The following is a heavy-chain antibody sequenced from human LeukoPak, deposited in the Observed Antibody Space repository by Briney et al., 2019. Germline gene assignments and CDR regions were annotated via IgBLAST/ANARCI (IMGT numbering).Heavy chain of an antibody. Sequence: GGSLRLSCAASEFSVGSNYMTWVRQAPGKGLEWVSLIYSGGSTYYADSVKGRFTISRDNAKNSLYLQMNSLRAEDTAVYYCAKDLRGIAARPDYWGQGTLVTVSS. CDR1: EFSVGSNY. D-gene: IGHD6-6*01. V-gene: IGHV3-66*01. J-gene: IGHJ4*02. CDR2: IYSGGST. CDR3: AKDLRGIAARPDY.